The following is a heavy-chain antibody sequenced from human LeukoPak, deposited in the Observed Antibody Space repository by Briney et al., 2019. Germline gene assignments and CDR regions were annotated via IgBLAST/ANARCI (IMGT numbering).Heavy chain of an antibody. CDR1: GGSISNYY. Sequence: SETLSLTCTVSGGSISNYYWSWLRPSPGKELEWIAHVYYTGTTIYSPSLKSRLTVSVDPSKNQFSLNLSSVTAADTAVYYCARDAGYRSRLNYFDPWGQGTLVTISS. CDR3: ARDAGYRSRLNYFDP. J-gene: IGHJ5*02. CDR2: VYYTGTT. D-gene: IGHD5-24*01. V-gene: IGHV4-59*01.